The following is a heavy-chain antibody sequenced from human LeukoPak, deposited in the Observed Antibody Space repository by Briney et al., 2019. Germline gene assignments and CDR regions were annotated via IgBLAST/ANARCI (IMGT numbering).Heavy chain of an antibody. V-gene: IGHV3-7*03. CDR3: ARAGHCTNGICYTADFDY. CDR1: GFNLNSHW. Sequence: GGSLRLSCAASGFNLNSHWMTWVRQAPGKGLEWVANINRDGSEKYYVDSVKGRFTISRDNSKNTLYLHMNSLRAEDTAVYYCARAGHCTNGICYTADFDYWGQGTLVTVSS. D-gene: IGHD2-8*01. CDR2: INRDGSEK. J-gene: IGHJ4*02.